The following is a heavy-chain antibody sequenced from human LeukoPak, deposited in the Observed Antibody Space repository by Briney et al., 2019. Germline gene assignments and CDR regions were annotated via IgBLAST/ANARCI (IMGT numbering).Heavy chain of an antibody. Sequence: ASVKVSCKASGYTFTSYYMHWVRQAPGQGLEWMGIINPSGGSTSYAQKFQGRVTMTRDMSTSTVYMELSSLRSEDTAVYYCARVKIVVVPAAIGHFDYWGQGTLVTASS. J-gene: IGHJ4*02. V-gene: IGHV1-46*01. CDR2: INPSGGST. CDR1: GYTFTSYY. D-gene: IGHD2-2*02. CDR3: ARVKIVVVPAAIGHFDY.